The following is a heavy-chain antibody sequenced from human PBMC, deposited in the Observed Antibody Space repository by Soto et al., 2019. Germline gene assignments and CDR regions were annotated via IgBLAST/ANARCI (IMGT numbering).Heavy chain of an antibody. V-gene: IGHV4-31*02. J-gene: IGHJ4*02. Sequence: VQLVESGGGLVKPGGSLRLSCAASGFTFSNAWMNWVRQHPGKGLEWIGYMYYAGSGYYNPSLQSRVTISIDTSKNQFSLELSSVTAADTAVYYCAREVAATTHFDSWGQGTLVTVSS. CDR3: AREVAATTHFDS. CDR1: GFTFSNAW. CDR2: MYYAGSG. D-gene: IGHD5-12*01.